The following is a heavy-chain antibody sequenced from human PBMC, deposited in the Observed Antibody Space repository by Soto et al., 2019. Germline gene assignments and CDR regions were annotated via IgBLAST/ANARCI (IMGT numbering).Heavy chain of an antibody. D-gene: IGHD2-2*01. J-gene: IGHJ6*02. V-gene: IGHV3-23*01. Sequence: VQLLESGGGLVQPGGSLRLSCAASGFAFSSYAMTWVRQAPGKGLEWVSALSGSGATTYYADSVKGRFTISRDNSQNQLPLEMNSLRAEDTAVYYCAKPPESSSTFYYYGLDVWGQGTTVTVSS. CDR3: AKPPESSSTFYYYGLDV. CDR2: LSGSGATT. CDR1: GFAFSSYA.